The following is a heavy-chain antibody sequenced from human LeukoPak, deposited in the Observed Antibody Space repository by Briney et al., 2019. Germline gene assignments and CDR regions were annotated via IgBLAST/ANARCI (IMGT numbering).Heavy chain of an antibody. CDR2: TLHSGRT. D-gene: IGHD1-14*01. CDR3: ARVLEGAASWEPFDY. Sequence: SETLSLTCTVSGGSISSGGYWSWIRQTPGRGLEWIGYTLHSGRTYCNPPLKSRVTISVDRSKNQFSLKVSSTTAADTAVYYCARVLEGAASWEPFDYWGQGTLVTVSS. CDR1: GGSISSGGY. J-gene: IGHJ4*02. V-gene: IGHV4-30-2*01.